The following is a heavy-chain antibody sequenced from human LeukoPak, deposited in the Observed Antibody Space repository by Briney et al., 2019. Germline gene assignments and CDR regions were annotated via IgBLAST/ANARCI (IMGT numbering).Heavy chain of an antibody. J-gene: IGHJ6*03. CDR3: ARGQVKFNYYYYYMDV. Sequence: GASVKVSCKASGGTFSSYAISWVRQAPGQGLEWMGGIIPIFGTANYAQKFQGRVTITTDESTSTAYMELSSLRSEDTAVYYCARGQVKFNYYYYYMDVWGKGTTVTVSS. CDR2: IIPIFGTA. CDR1: GGTFSSYA. D-gene: IGHD4-23*01. V-gene: IGHV1-69*05.